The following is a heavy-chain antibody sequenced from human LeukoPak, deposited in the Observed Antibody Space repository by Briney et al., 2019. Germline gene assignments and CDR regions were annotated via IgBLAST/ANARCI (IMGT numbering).Heavy chain of an antibody. CDR2: IYYSGST. CDR3: ARGWFGELFWFDP. D-gene: IGHD3-10*01. V-gene: IGHV4-59*01. J-gene: IGHJ5*02. Sequence: PSETLSLTCTVSGGSISSYYWSWIRQPPGKGLEWIGYIYYSGSTNYNPSLKSRVTISVDTSKNQFSLELSSVTAADTAVYYCARGWFGELFWFDPWGQGTLVTVSS. CDR1: GGSISSYY.